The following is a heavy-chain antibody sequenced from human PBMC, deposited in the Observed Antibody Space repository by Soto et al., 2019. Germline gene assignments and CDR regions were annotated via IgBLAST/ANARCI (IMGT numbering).Heavy chain of an antibody. J-gene: IGHJ1*01. D-gene: IGHD2-21*01. CDR2: ISYDGSNK. Sequence: GGSLRLSCAASGFTFSSYGMHWVRQAPGKGLEWVAVISYDGSNKYYADSVKGRFTISRDNSKNTLYLQMNSLRAEDTAVYYCAKDILPASSKPEYFQHWGQGTLVTVSS. V-gene: IGHV3-30*18. CDR3: AKDILPASSKPEYFQH. CDR1: GFTFSSYG.